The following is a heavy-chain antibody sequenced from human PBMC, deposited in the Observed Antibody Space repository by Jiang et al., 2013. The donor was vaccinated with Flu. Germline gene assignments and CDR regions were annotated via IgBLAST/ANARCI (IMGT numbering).Heavy chain of an antibody. Sequence: LLKPSETLSLTCAVYGGSFSGYYWSWIRQPPGKGLEWIGEINHSGSTNYNPSLKSRVTISVDTSKNQFSLKLSSVTAADTAVYYCARGYYSSGWYAYWGQGTLVTVSS. CDR3: ARGYYSSGWYAY. D-gene: IGHD6-19*01. CDR1: GGSFSGYY. CDR2: INHSGST. V-gene: IGHV4-34*01. J-gene: IGHJ4*02.